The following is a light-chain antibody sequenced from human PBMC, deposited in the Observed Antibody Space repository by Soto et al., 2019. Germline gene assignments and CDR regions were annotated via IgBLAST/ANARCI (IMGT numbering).Light chain of an antibody. CDR2: DAS. CDR1: QDISNY. CDR3: QRYDNLPIT. V-gene: IGKV1-33*01. Sequence: DIQMTQSPSSLSASAGDRVTITCQSSQDISNYLNWYQQKPGKAPKLLIYDASNLETGVPSRFSGRGSGTDFTFTISSLQPEDIATYYCQRYDNLPITFGGGTKVEIK. J-gene: IGKJ4*01.